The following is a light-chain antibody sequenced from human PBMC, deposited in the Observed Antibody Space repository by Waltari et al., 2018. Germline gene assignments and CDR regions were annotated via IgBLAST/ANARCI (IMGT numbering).Light chain of an antibody. CDR2: WAS. Sequence: IVIPQSPDSLVVSLGYRATINRKSMQVCLSSSNNKTYLGWYQQKPGQPPKLLISWASTRESGVADRFSGSVSGTDFTLTISSLQTEDVAVYYCQQCYTYPYTFGQGTNLEIK. V-gene: IGKV4-1*01. CDR1: QVCLSSSNNKTY. J-gene: IGKJ2*01. CDR3: QQCYTYPYT.